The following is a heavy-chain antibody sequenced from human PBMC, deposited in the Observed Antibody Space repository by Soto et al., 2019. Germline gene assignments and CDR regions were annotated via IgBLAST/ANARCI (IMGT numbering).Heavy chain of an antibody. CDR1: GVSIHNSHSF. CDR2: VYHNGGA. V-gene: IGHV4-39*01. CDR3: GRVVEGATRHTDPDS. J-gene: IGHJ5*01. D-gene: IGHD2-21*01. Sequence: SETLSLTCTVSGVSIHNSHSFWAWIRQPPGKGLQFIASVYHNGGAHYNSSLKSRVTISVDTANNQVSLRMRSLTAADTTFYYCGRVVEGATRHTDPDSWGQGILVTVSS.